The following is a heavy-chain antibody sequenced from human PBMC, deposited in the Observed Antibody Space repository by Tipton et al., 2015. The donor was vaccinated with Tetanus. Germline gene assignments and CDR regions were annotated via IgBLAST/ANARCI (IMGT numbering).Heavy chain of an antibody. CDR3: AGDGEKIMTSDRRQRRATNYYYHYGLDV. V-gene: IGHV4-61*08. Sequence: TLSLTCTVSGASVRRGDYSWNWIRQPPGKGLEWIGDIYHSESANYNPSLKSRVTISVDTSKNQITLTLKSVTAADTALYYCAGDGEKIMTSDRRQRRATNYYYHYGLDVWGQGTTVTVSS. CDR2: IYHSESA. CDR1: GASVRRGDYS. D-gene: IGHD3-10*01. J-gene: IGHJ6*02.